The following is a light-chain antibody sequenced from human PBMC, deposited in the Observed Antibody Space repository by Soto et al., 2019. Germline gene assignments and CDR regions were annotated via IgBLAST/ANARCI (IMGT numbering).Light chain of an antibody. CDR2: EDT. J-gene: IGLJ3*02. CDR3: SSYAGSNNWAV. V-gene: IGLV2-8*01. Sequence: QSALTQPPSASGSPGQSVTISCTGTSSDVGGYNYVSWYQQHPGKAPKLIIYEDTKRPSGVPDRFTDSKSGNTASLTVSGLQAEDEADYYCSSYAGSNNWAVFGGGTKLTVL. CDR1: SSDVGGYNY.